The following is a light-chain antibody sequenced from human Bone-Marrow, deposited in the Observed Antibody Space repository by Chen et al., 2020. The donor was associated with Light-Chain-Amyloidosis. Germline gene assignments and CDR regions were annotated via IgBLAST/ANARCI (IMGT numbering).Light chain of an antibody. Sequence: DIVMTQSPLSLPVPPGEPASISCRSSQSLLHSNGYNYLDWYLRKPGQSPQLLIYLGSNRASGVPDRFSGSGSGTDFTLKISRVEAEDVGVYYCMQALQTPWTFGQGTKVEIK. CDR2: LGS. J-gene: IGKJ1*01. CDR1: QSLLHSNGYNY. V-gene: IGKV2-28*01. CDR3: MQALQTPWT.